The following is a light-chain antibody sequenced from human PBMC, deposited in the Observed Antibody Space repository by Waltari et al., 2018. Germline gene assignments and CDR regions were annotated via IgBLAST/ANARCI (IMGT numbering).Light chain of an antibody. CDR2: KTS. V-gene: IGKV1-5*03. Sequence: DIQMTQSPSTLSASVGDRVTITCRASQSINNWLAWYQQKPGKAPKLLIYKTSTLESGVPSIFSGSGYGTEFTLTISSLQPDDFATYYCQQYNDNSTWTFGQGTKVEVK. J-gene: IGKJ1*01. CDR3: QQYNDNSTWT. CDR1: QSINNW.